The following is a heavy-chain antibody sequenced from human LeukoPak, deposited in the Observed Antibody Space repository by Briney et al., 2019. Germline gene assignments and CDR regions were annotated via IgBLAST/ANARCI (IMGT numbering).Heavy chain of an antibody. Sequence: GGSLRLSCAASGFTFSSYWMSWVRQAPGKGLEWVSAISGSGGSTYYADSVKGRFTISRDNSRNTLYLQMNSLRAEDTAVYYCAKDLYYDSSGYYYFRDYFDYWGQGTLVTVSS. D-gene: IGHD3-22*01. J-gene: IGHJ4*02. CDR1: GFTFSSYW. CDR3: AKDLYYDSSGYYYFRDYFDY. V-gene: IGHV3-23*01. CDR2: ISGSGGST.